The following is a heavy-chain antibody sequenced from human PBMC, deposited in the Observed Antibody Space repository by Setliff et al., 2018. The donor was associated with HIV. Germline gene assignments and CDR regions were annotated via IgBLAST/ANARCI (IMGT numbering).Heavy chain of an antibody. V-gene: IGHV4-39*07. J-gene: IGHJ4*02. CDR3: ARGLRLGELSLAY. Sequence: SETLSLTCTVSGGSINRSPYYWGWIRQPPGKGLEWIGRIYISGSTNYNPSLKSRVTMSVDTSKKQFSLKLSSVTAADTAVYYCARGLRLGELSLAYWGQGTLVTVSS. D-gene: IGHD3-16*02. CDR2: IYISGST. CDR1: GGSINRSPYY.